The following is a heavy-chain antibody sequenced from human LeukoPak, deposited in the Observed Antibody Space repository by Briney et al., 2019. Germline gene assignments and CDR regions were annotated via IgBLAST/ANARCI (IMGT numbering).Heavy chain of an antibody. CDR3: ARLPGFRDAFDI. Sequence: SETLSLTCTVSGASISRYYWSWIRQPPGKGLEWIGYIYYSGSTNYNPSLKSRVTISVDTSKNQFSLKLSSVTAADTAVYYCARLPGFRDAFDIWGQGTMVTVSS. CDR2: IYYSGST. J-gene: IGHJ3*02. V-gene: IGHV4-59*08. CDR1: GASISRYY.